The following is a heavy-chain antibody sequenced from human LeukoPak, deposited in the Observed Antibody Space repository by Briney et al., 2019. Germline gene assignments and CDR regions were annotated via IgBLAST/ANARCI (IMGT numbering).Heavy chain of an antibody. J-gene: IGHJ3*02. Sequence: RGESLKISCKGSGYSFTSYWIGWVRQMPGKGLEWMGIIYPGDSDTRYSPSFQGQVTISADKSINTAYLQWSSPKASDTAMYYCASPTNFGSGSYYDAFDIWGQGTMVTVSS. V-gene: IGHV5-51*01. CDR1: GYSFTSYW. CDR2: IYPGDSDT. CDR3: ASPTNFGSGSYYDAFDI. D-gene: IGHD3-10*01.